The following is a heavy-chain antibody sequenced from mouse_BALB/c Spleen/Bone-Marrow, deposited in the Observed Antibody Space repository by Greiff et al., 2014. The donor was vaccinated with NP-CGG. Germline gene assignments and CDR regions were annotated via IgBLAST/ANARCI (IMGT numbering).Heavy chain of an antibody. CDR3: AHDAPFTY. CDR2: IDPASGNT. CDR1: GFIFKDTF. V-gene: IGHV14-3*02. Sequence: VQLQQSGPNLVKPGASVNLSCTPSGFIFKDTFMHWVKRRLEQGLEWIGRIDPASGNTKYDPKFQGKATITADTSSNKVSLQLSGLTSEDTAVYYCAHDAPFTYWGQGTLVTVSA. J-gene: IGHJ3*01. D-gene: IGHD2-3*01.